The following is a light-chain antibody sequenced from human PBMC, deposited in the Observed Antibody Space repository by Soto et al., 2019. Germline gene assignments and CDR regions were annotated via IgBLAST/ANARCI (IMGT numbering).Light chain of an antibody. CDR2: AAS. CDR1: QSISSY. CDR3: QQSYSTPT. J-gene: IGKJ1*01. Sequence: DIQMTQSPSSLSASVGDRVTITCRASQSISSYLNWYQQKPGKAPKLLIYAASSLQSGDPSRFSCSGSGTDFTLNISSLQPEDFATYYCQQSYSTPTFGQGTKVEIK. V-gene: IGKV1-39*01.